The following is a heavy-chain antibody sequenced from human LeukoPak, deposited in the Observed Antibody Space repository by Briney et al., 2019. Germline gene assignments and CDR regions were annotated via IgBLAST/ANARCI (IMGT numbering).Heavy chain of an antibody. J-gene: IGHJ6*02. CDR1: GGSFSGYY. V-gene: IGHV4-34*01. CDR2: ISHSGST. Sequence: SETLSLTCAVYGGSFSGYYWSWIRQPPGKGLEWIGEISHSGSTNYNPSLKSRDTISVDTSKNQFSLKLSSVTAADTAVYYCASGPYCSSTSCYQNYGMDVWGQGTTVTVSS. D-gene: IGHD2-2*01. CDR3: ASGPYCSSTSCYQNYGMDV.